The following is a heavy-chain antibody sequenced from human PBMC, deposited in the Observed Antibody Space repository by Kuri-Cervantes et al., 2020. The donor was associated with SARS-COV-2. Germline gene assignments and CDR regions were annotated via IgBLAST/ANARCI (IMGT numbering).Heavy chain of an antibody. J-gene: IGHJ6*02. V-gene: IGHV4-34*01. D-gene: IGHD2-2*01. CDR1: GGSFSGYY. CDR3: ARVLLGDIVVVPAAAEYYGMDV. CDR2: INHSGST. Sequence: SETLSLTCAVYGGSFSGYYWSWIRQPPGKGLEWIGEINHSGSTNYNPPLKSRVTISVDTSKNQFSLKLRSVTAADTAVYYCARVLLGDIVVVPAAAEYYGMDVWGQGTTVTVSS.